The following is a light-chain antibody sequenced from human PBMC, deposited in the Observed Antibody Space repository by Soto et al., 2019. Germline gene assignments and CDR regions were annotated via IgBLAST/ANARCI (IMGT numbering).Light chain of an antibody. CDR3: QQRTNWPLT. V-gene: IGKV3-11*01. CDR2: DAS. CDR1: KPISSY. J-gene: IGKJ4*01. Sequence: EIVLTQSPATLSLSPGERAPPSSRAVKPISSYLAWYQQKPGQAPRLLIYDASNRAAGIPARFSGFGSGTDFTLTISSLEPEDVAIYYCQQRTNWPLTFGGGTNVEIK.